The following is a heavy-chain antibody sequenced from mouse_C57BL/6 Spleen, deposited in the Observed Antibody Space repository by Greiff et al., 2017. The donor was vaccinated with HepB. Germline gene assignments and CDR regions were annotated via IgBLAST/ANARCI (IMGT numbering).Heavy chain of an antibody. CDR2: IDPANGNT. D-gene: IGHD1-1*01. V-gene: IGHV14-3*01. Sequence: EVKLVESVAELVRPGASVKLSCTASGFNIKNTYMHWVKQRPEQGLEWIGRIDPANGNTKYAPKFQGKATITADTSSNTAYLQLSSLTSEDTAIYYCALYYYGSSPYYFDYWGQGTTLTVSS. CDR3: ALYYYGSSPYYFDY. J-gene: IGHJ2*01. CDR1: GFNIKNTY.